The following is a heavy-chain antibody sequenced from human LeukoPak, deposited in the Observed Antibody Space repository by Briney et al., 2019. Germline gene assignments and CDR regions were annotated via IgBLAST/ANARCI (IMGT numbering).Heavy chain of an antibody. CDR1: GFTVSRNY. CDR3: ARDLSGVTGYTYGRGIDY. J-gene: IGHJ4*02. V-gene: IGHV3-7*01. CDR2: IRQDGSEK. Sequence: PGGSLRLSCAASGFTVSRNYMSWVRQAPGKGLEWVANIRQDGSEKYYVDSVKGRITISRDNAKKSLYLQMNSLRVEDTAVYYCARDLSGVTGYTYGRGIDYWGQGTLVTVSS. D-gene: IGHD5-18*01.